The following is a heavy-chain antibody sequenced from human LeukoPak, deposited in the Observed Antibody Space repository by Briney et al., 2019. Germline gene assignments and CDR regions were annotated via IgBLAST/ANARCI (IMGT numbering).Heavy chain of an antibody. CDR1: GYTFTGYY. D-gene: IGHD3-3*01. J-gene: IGHJ4*02. V-gene: IGHV1-2*02. Sequence: ASVKVSCKASGYTFTGYYMHWVRQAPGQGLEWMGWINPNSGGTNYAQKFQGRVTMTRDTSISTAHMELSRLRSDDTAVYYWARGYVFGSGYYLFANWGQGTLFTVSS. CDR3: ARGYVFGSGYYLFAN. CDR2: INPNSGGT.